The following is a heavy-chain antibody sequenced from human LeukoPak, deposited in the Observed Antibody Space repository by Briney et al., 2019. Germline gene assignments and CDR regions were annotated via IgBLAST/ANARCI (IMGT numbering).Heavy chain of an antibody. Sequence: PSETLSLTCTVSGGSISSGGYYWSWIRQHPGKGLEWIGYIYYSGSTYYNPSLKSRVTISVDTSKNQFSLKLSSVTAADTAVYYCARYEVVGATTDYWGQGTLVTVSS. V-gene: IGHV4-31*03. CDR1: GGSISSGGYY. D-gene: IGHD1-26*01. CDR3: ARYEVVGATTDY. CDR2: IYYSGST. J-gene: IGHJ4*02.